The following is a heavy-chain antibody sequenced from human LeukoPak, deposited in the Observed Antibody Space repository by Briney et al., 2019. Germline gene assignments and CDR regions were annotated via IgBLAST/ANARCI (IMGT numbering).Heavy chain of an antibody. CDR2: IYYSGST. D-gene: IGHD6-13*01. V-gene: IGHV4-30-4*07. CDR1: GGSISSGGYS. Sequence: SQTLSLTCAVSGGSISSGGYSWSWIRQPPGKGLEWIGYIYYSGSTYYNPSLKSRVTISVDTPKNQFSLKLSSVTAADTAVYYCARGYSSSWHIQGSNWFDPWGQGTLVTVSS. CDR3: ARGYSSSWHIQGSNWFDP. J-gene: IGHJ5*02.